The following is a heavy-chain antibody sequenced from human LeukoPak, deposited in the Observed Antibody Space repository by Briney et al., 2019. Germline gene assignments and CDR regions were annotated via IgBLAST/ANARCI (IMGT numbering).Heavy chain of an antibody. CDR2: IYYSGST. Sequence: SETLSLTCTVSGGSISSGGYYWSWIRQHPGKGLEWIGYIYYSGSTYYNPSLKSRVTISVDTSKNQFSLKLSSVTAADTAVYYCARLRYCSSTSCYTRLDYWGQGTLVTVSS. D-gene: IGHD2-2*02. CDR1: GGSISSGGYY. V-gene: IGHV4-31*03. CDR3: ARLRYCSSTSCYTRLDY. J-gene: IGHJ4*02.